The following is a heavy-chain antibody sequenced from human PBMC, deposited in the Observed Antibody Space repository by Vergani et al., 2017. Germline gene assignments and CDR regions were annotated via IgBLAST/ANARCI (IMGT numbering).Heavy chain of an antibody. V-gene: IGHV3-30*02. Sequence: VQLQESGGGLVKPGGSLRVSCAASGFSFSTYSINWVRQAPGKGLEWVAFIRYDGSNKYYADSVKGRFTISRDNSKNTLYLQMNSLRVEDTAVYYCARAYGRYDWFDYWGQRTLVTVSS. D-gene: IGHD1-20*01. CDR3: ARAYGRYDWFDY. CDR2: IRYDGSNK. CDR1: GFSFSTYS. J-gene: IGHJ4*01.